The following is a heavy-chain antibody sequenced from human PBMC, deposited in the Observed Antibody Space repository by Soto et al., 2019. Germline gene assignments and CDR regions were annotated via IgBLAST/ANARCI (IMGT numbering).Heavy chain of an antibody. Sequence: PGGSLRLSCAASGFTFNTYAMSWVRQAPGKGLEWVSAISGSGGSTYYADSVKGRLTISRVNSKNTLYLQMNSLRAEDTAVYYCAKRLKAAGPNFDYWGQGILVTVSS. CDR3: AKRLKAAGPNFDY. V-gene: IGHV3-23*01. D-gene: IGHD6-13*01. CDR1: GFTFNTYA. J-gene: IGHJ4*02. CDR2: ISGSGGST.